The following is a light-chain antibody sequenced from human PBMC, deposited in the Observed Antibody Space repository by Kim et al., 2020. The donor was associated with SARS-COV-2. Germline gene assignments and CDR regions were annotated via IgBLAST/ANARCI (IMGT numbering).Light chain of an antibody. J-gene: IGLJ3*02. CDR1: SSNIGNYY. Sequence: GQTVTISCSGSSSNIGNYYVSWYQHHPGTAPKLLIYDNNERPSGIPDRFSGSKSGTSATLGISGLQTGDEADYYCGTWDTSLSAVVFGGGTQLTVL. V-gene: IGLV1-51*01. CDR3: GTWDTSLSAVV. CDR2: DNN.